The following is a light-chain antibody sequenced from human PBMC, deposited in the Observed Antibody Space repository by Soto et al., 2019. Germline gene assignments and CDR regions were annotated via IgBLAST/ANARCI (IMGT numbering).Light chain of an antibody. V-gene: IGLV2-14*03. CDR3: SSYKSSGTAYV. CDR2: DVS. J-gene: IGLJ1*01. CDR1: SSDVGGYNY. Sequence: QSALTQPASVSGSPGQSITISCTGTSSDVGGYNYVSWYQQHPGKAPKLMIYDVSDRPSGVSNRFSGSKSGNTASLTISGLQAEDEADYYCSSYKSSGTAYVFGTGTKLTVL.